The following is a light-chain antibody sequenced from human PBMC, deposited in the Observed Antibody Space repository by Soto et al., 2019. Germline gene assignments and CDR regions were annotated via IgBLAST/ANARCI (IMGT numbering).Light chain of an antibody. CDR1: QGIGDT. V-gene: IGKV3D-15*01. CDR3: QQYNDWPPRYT. J-gene: IGKJ2*01. CDR2: DVS. Sequence: EVVMMQSPATLSVSPGEGATLSCRASQGIGDTLAWYQHKPGQTPRLLIYDVSNRATDIPARFSGSGSGTDFTLTISSLEPEDLAVYYCQQYNDWPPRYTFGQGTKVDI.